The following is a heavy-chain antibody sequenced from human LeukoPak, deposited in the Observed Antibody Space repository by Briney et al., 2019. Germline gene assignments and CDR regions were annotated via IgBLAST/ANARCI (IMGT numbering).Heavy chain of an antibody. V-gene: IGHV1-69*13. CDR1: GGTFSSYA. CDR2: IIPIFGTA. CDR3: ARDGYDSSGYFDY. Sequence: GASVKVSCKASGGTFSSYAISWVRQAPRQGLEWMGGIIPIFGTANYAQKFQGRVTITADESTSTAYMELSSLRSEDTAVYYCARDGYDSSGYFDYWGQGTLVTVSS. J-gene: IGHJ4*02. D-gene: IGHD3-22*01.